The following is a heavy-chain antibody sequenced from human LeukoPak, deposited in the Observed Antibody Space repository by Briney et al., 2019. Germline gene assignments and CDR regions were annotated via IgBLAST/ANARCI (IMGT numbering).Heavy chain of an antibody. D-gene: IGHD6-19*01. CDR1: GGTFSSYA. V-gene: IGHV1-69*13. CDR2: IIPIFGTA. Sequence: ASVKVSCKASGGTFSSYAISWVRQAPGQGLEWMGGIIPIFGTANYAQKFQGRVTITADESTSTAYMELSSLRSEDTAVHYCASTKGYSSGWRNYYYYYGMDVWGQGTTVTVSS. CDR3: ASTKGYSSGWRNYYYYYGMDV. J-gene: IGHJ6*02.